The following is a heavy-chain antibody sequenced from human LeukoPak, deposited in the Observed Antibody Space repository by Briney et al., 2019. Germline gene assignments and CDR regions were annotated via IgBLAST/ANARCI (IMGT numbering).Heavy chain of an antibody. CDR2: IYTSGTS. D-gene: IGHD3-22*01. CDR3: ARDTHISLIVVGDAFEI. J-gene: IGHJ3*02. Sequence: SETLSLTCTVSGGSVRSYYWSWIRQAAGKGLEWIGQIYTSGTSNYNPSLKSRLTMSVDTSKNQVSLKLSSVTAADTAVYYCARDTHISLIVVGDAFEIWGQGTMVTVSS. V-gene: IGHV4-4*07. CDR1: GGSVRSYY.